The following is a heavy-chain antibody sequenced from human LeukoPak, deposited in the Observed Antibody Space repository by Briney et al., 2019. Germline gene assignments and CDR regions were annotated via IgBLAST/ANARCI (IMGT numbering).Heavy chain of an antibody. V-gene: IGHV1-18*01. D-gene: IGHD1-7*01. J-gene: IGHJ4*02. CDR3: ARVDWNYATRMLSY. Sequence: ASVKVSCKASGSTFTSSGISWVRRAPGQGLGWLGRINAYNCNTKYAQKLQGRVTMTTDTSTSTAYMERRSLRSDDTAVYYCARVDWNYATRMLSYWGQGTLVTVSS. CDR2: INAYNCNT. CDR1: GSTFTSSG.